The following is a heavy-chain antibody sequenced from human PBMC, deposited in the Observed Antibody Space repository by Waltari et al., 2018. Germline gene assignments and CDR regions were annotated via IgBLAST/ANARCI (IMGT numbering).Heavy chain of an antibody. Sequence: QGQLVESGGGVVQPGRSLRLSCAASGFTFISYTMHWVRQAPGKGLWWVAVRSLDGSNTYPADSVKGRFTISRDNSKTTLYLQMNSLRTEDTAVYYCARDGEMYCSSTSCYYFDHWGQGTLVTVSS. CDR3: ARDGEMYCSSTSCYYFDH. CDR1: GFTFISYT. D-gene: IGHD2-2*01. CDR2: RSLDGSNT. V-gene: IGHV3-30*04. J-gene: IGHJ4*02.